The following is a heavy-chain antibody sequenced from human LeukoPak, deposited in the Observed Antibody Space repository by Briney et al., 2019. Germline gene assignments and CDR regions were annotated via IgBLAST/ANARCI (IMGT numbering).Heavy chain of an antibody. CDR2: IYHSGST. J-gene: IGHJ4*02. CDR3: ARGDYYGSGSSPRHDY. D-gene: IGHD3-10*01. V-gene: IGHV4-38-2*01. CDR1: GYSISSGYY. Sequence: SETLSLTCAVSGYSISSGYYWGWIRQPPGPGLEWIWSIYHSGSTYYNPSLKSRVTISVDTSKNQFSLKLSSVTAADTAVYYCARGDYYGSGSSPRHDYWGQGTLVTVSS.